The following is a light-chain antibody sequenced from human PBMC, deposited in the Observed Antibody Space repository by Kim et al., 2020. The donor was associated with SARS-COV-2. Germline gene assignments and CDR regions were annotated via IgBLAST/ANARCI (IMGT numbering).Light chain of an antibody. V-gene: IGKV1-8*01. CDR1: ESVSYN. CDR3: LQYDSYPWT. CDR2: TTW. Sequence: ASTGDRVTITCRASESVSYNFAWYQQQPGKVHKLLIHTTWTLQSGVPSRFSGTGSGTDFTLTISGLQSEDFATYYCLQYDSYPWTFGQGTKVDIK. J-gene: IGKJ1*01.